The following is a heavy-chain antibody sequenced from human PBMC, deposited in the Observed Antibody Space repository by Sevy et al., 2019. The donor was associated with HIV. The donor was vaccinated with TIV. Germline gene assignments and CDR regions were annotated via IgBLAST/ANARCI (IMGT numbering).Heavy chain of an antibody. D-gene: IGHD5-12*01. CDR2: ISSSSSYI. J-gene: IGHJ4*02. V-gene: IGHV3-21*01. Sequence: GGSLRLSCAASGFTFSSYSMNWVRQAPGKGLEWVSSISSSSSYIYYADSVKGRFTISRGNAKNSLYLQMNSLRAEDTAVYYCARDGRDGYNYDYWGQGTLVTVSS. CDR3: ARDGRDGYNYDY. CDR1: GFTFSSYS.